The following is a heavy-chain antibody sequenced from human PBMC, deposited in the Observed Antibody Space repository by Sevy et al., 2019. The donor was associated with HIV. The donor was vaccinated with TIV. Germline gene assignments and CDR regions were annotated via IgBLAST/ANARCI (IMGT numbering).Heavy chain of an antibody. CDR1: GYTFTGYY. V-gene: IGHV1-2*02. D-gene: IGHD2-15*01. CDR3: ASGPIVVVVAGDAFDI. CDR2: INPNSGGT. Sequence: ASVKVSCKASGYTFTGYYMHWVRQAPGQGLEWMGWINPNSGGTNYAQKFQGRVTMTRDTSISTAYMGLGRLRSDDTAVYYCASGPIVVVVAGDAFDIWGQGTMVTVSS. J-gene: IGHJ3*02.